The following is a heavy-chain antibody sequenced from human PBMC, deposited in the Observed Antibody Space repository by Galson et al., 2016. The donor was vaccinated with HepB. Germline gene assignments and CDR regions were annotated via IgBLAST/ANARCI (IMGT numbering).Heavy chain of an antibody. J-gene: IGHJ3*02. V-gene: IGHV3-33*01. CDR1: GFTFSSNG. D-gene: IGHD3-22*01. Sequence: SLRLSCAASGFTFSSNGMLWVRQAPGKGLKWVAVTRYDGSKTYYADSVKGRFTISRDNSKNTAYLQMDSLRVEDTALYYCARDAVDETMKLLDNYDIWGQGTMVTVSS. CDR2: TRYDGSKT. CDR3: ARDAVDETMKLLDNYDI.